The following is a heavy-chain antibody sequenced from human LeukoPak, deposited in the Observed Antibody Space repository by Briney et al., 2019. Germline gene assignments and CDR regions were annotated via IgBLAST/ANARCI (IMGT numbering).Heavy chain of an antibody. CDR1: GFTFRNYD. V-gene: IGHV3-64*01. CDR2: IRSNGVST. D-gene: IGHD2-8*02. J-gene: IGHJ4*02. CDR3: AKGSGGTIGRFDY. Sequence: GGSLRLSCAASGFTFRNYDMHWVRQAPGQGLEYVSAIRSNGVSTYYANSVKGRFTISRDNSKNMLYLQMNSLRAEDTAVYYCAKGSGGTIGRFDYWGQGTLVTVSS.